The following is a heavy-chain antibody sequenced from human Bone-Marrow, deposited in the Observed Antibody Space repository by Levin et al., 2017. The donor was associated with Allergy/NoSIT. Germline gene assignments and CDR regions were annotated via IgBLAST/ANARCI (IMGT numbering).Heavy chain of an antibody. D-gene: IGHD3/OR15-3a*01. CDR2: ISYDGSNK. Sequence: GESLKISCAASGFTFRDFAMHWVRQAPGKGLEWVAVISYDGSNKYYADSVKGRFTISRDNLKNTLHLQMDSLSVEDTALYYCASEYGYWTGYYRKYFDHWGQGTLVTVSS. J-gene: IGHJ4*02. CDR1: GFTFRDFA. V-gene: IGHV3-30-3*01. CDR3: ASEYGYWTGYYRKYFDH.